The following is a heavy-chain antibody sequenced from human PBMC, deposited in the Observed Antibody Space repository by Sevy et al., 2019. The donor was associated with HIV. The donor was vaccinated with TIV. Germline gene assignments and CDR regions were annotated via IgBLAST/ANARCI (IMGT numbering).Heavy chain of an antibody. CDR2: ISSSIITI. V-gene: IGHV3-48*02. Sequence: GGSLRLSCAASGFTFSSYGMNWVRQAPGKGLEWVSYISSSIITIYYADSVKGRFTISRDNAKNSVYLQMNSLRDEDTAVYYCARGVVWGQGTAVTVSS. CDR3: ARGVV. J-gene: IGHJ6*02. CDR1: GFTFSSYG.